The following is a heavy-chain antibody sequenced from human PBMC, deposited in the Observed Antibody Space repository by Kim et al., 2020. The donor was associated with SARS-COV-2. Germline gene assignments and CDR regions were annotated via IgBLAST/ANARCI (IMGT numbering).Heavy chain of an antibody. D-gene: IGHD3-22*01. CDR2: ISYDGSNK. CDR1: GFTFSSYA. J-gene: IGHJ3*02. CDR3: ASIYAMIVVVMGDAFDI. V-gene: IGHV3-30-3*01. Sequence: GGSLRLSCAASGFTFSSYAMHWVRQAPGKGLEWVAVISYDGSNKYYADSVKGRFTISRDNSKNTLYLQMNSLRAEDTAVYYCASIYAMIVVVMGDAFDIWGQGTMVTVSS.